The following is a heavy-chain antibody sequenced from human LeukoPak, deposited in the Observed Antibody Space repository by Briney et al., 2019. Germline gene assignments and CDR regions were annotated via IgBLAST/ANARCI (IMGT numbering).Heavy chain of an antibody. CDR3: AMNRMDTAMVGSYFDY. J-gene: IGHJ4*02. Sequence: SETLSLTCTVSGGSISSYYWSWIRQPPGKGLEWIGYVYYSGSANYNPSLKSRVTISVDTSKNQFSLKLSSVTAADTAVYYCAMNRMDTAMVGSYFDYWGQGTLVTVSS. CDR1: GGSISSYY. CDR2: VYYSGSA. D-gene: IGHD5-18*01. V-gene: IGHV4-59*01.